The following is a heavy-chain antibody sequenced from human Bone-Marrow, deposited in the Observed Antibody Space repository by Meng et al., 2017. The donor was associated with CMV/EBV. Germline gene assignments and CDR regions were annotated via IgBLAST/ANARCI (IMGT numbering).Heavy chain of an antibody. V-gene: IGHV3-23*01. Sequence: GESLKISCAASGFTFSNYPMAWVRQAPGKGLEWVSVIRGGGGSTYYADSVKGRLTISRDNSKNTLYLQMNSLGVEDTAVYYCAKDNHYYDSNGYYFDHWGQGTLVTVSS. CDR2: IRGGGGST. D-gene: IGHD3-22*01. CDR3: AKDNHYYDSNGYYFDH. J-gene: IGHJ4*02. CDR1: GFTFSNYP.